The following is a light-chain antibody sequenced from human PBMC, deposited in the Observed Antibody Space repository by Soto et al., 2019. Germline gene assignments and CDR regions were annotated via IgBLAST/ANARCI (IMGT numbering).Light chain of an antibody. J-gene: IGKJ1*01. CDR2: DAS. CDR1: QSVSSW. V-gene: IGKV1-5*01. Sequence: DIQMTQSPSTLSASVGDRVTITCRASQSVSSWLAWCQQKPGQAPKLLIYDASSLESGVPSRFSGSGSGTEFTLTISSLQPDDFATYYCQQYNSYSQTFGQGTKVDIK. CDR3: QQYNSYSQT.